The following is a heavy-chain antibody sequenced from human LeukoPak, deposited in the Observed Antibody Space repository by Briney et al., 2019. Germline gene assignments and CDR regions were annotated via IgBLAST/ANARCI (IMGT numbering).Heavy chain of an antibody. CDR1: GYIFTGHY. CDR3: ARDKQLDWAHYYYYYMDV. CDR2: INPDSGGT. J-gene: IGHJ6*03. V-gene: IGHV1-2*02. Sequence: ASVKVSCKASGYIFTGHYMHWVRQAPGQGLEWMGWINPDSGGTKYAQKFQGRVTMTRDTSISTAYMELSRLTSDDTAVYYCARDKQLDWAHYYYYYMDVWGKGTPVTVSS. D-gene: IGHD1-1*01.